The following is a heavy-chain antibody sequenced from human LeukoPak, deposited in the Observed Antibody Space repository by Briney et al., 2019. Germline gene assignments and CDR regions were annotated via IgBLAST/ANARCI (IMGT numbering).Heavy chain of an antibody. CDR3: ARDGVGGFDY. J-gene: IGHJ4*02. Sequence: GGSLRLSCAAPGFTVSSNYMSWVRQAPGKGLEWVSIIYGGGSTYYADSVMGRFTISRHNSKNTLYLQMNSLGPEDTAVYYCARDGVGGFDYWGQGTLVTVSS. CDR2: IYGGGST. CDR1: GFTVSSNY. V-gene: IGHV3-53*04. D-gene: IGHD1-26*01.